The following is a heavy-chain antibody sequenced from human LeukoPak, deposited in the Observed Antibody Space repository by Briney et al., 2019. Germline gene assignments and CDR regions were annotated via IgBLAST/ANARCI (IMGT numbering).Heavy chain of an antibody. V-gene: IGHV6-1*01. J-gene: IGHJ4*02. CDR1: GXSVSSNSSA. D-gene: IGHD6-13*01. CDR2: TYYRSKWYN. Sequence: SQTLSLTCAISGXSVSSNSSAWNWIRLSPSRGLEWLGRTYYRSKWYNDYAVSVKSRITINPDTSKNQFSLQLNSVTPEDTAVYYCASSHSSNWYPQYWGQGTLVTVSS. CDR3: ASSHSSNWYPQY.